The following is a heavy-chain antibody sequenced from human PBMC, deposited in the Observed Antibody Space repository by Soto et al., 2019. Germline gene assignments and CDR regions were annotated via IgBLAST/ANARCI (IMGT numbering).Heavy chain of an antibody. CDR3: ARETHLDPYYFDY. V-gene: IGHV3-53*04. CDR2: IYSGGST. CDR1: GFTVSSNY. Sequence: PGGSLRLSCAASGFTVSSNYMSWVRQAPGKGLEWVSVIYSGGSTYYADSVKGRFTISRHNSKNTLYLQMNSLRAEDTAVYYCARETHLDPYYFDYWGQGTLVTVSS. J-gene: IGHJ4*02. D-gene: IGHD3-3*01.